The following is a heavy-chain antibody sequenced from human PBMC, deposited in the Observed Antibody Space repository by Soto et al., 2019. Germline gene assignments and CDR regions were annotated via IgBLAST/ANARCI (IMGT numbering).Heavy chain of an antibody. D-gene: IGHD2-2*01. CDR3: ARHNDIVVVPAAPGYGMDV. CDR1: GYSFTSYW. CDR2: IDPSDSYT. Sequence: DSLKISCKGSGYSFTSYWISWVRQMPGKGLEWMGRIDPSDSYTNYSPSFQGHVTISADKSISTAYLQWSSLKASDTAMYYCARHNDIVVVPAAPGYGMDVWGQGTTVTV. V-gene: IGHV5-10-1*01. J-gene: IGHJ6*02.